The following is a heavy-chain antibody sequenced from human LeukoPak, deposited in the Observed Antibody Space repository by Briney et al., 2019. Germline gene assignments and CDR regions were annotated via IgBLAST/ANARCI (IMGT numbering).Heavy chain of an antibody. Sequence: GASVKVSCKASGYTFTSYGISWVRQAPGQGLEWMGWMNPNSGNTGYAQKFQGRVTMTRDTSISTAYMELSRLRSDDTAVYYCATAVETYYYYGMDVWGQGTTVTVSS. V-gene: IGHV1-8*02. CDR1: GYTFTSYG. CDR2: MNPNSGNT. CDR3: ATAVETYYYYGMDV. D-gene: IGHD4-23*01. J-gene: IGHJ6*02.